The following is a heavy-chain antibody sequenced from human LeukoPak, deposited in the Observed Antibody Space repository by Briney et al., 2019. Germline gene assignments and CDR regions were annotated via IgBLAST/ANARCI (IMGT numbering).Heavy chain of an antibody. CDR3: AREAPGGSGWTYFDY. CDR2: IYASGSA. Sequence: SETLSLTCAVSGGSVSGYYWDWIRQPPGKGLEWIGYIYASGSANYHPSLKSRVTISLDTSENHVSLRLTSVTAEDTAVYYCAREAPGGSGWTYFDYWGQGSLVTVSS. V-gene: IGHV4-59*02. CDR1: GGSVSGYY. D-gene: IGHD6-19*01. J-gene: IGHJ4*02.